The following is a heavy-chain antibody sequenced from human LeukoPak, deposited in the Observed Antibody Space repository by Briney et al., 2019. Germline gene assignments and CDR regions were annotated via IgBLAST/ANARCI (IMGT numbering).Heavy chain of an antibody. Sequence: ASVKVSCKASGYTFTSYGISWVRQAPGQGLEWMGIINPSGGSTSYAQKFQGRVTMTRDTSTSTVYMELSSLRSEDTAVYCCARSLRHCSSTSCYPDYWGQGTLVTVSS. CDR3: ARSLRHCSSTSCYPDY. D-gene: IGHD2-2*01. J-gene: IGHJ4*02. V-gene: IGHV1-46*01. CDR2: INPSGGST. CDR1: GYTFTSYG.